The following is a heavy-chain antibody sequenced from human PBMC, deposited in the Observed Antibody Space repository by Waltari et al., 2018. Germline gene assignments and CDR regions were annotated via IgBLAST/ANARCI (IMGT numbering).Heavy chain of an antibody. CDR3: ARDPRWYESGD. Sequence: EVPLVDSGGGLIQPGGSLNLSCVASAFSVSSNHMSWVRQAPGKGLEGVSVIYSYGRTNYAESVKGRFTISRDSSKNTVYLQMSSLRVEDTAIYYCARDPRWYESGDWGQGTLVTVSS. CDR2: IYSYGRT. J-gene: IGHJ4*02. V-gene: IGHV3-53*01. D-gene: IGHD2-15*01. CDR1: AFSVSSNH.